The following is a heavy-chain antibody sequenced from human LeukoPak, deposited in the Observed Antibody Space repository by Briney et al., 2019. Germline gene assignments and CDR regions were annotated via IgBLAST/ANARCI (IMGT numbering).Heavy chain of an antibody. D-gene: IGHD3-10*01. Sequence: ASVKVSFKASGYMFSSYGITWVRQAPGQGLEWMGWISAYNGNTKSAQNLQGRVIMTTYTSTNTAHIELRSLRSDDTAVYYCARIASDGSGTNHYWGQGTQVIVSS. J-gene: IGHJ4*02. V-gene: IGHV1-18*01. CDR2: ISAYNGNT. CDR3: ARIASDGSGTNHY. CDR1: GYMFSSYG.